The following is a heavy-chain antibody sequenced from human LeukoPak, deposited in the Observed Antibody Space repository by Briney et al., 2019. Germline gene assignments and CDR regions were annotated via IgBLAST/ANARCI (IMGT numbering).Heavy chain of an antibody. J-gene: IGHJ6*03. CDR2: ISSSGSTI. CDR1: GFTFSNYE. D-gene: IGHD4/OR15-4a*01. Sequence: GGSLRLSCAASGFTFSNYEINWVRQAPGKGLEWVSYISSSGSTIYYADSVKGRFTISRDNPKNTLYLQMNSLRAEDTAVYYCANANTYYYYYYMDVWGTGTTVTVSS. V-gene: IGHV3-48*03. CDR3: ANANTYYYYYYMDV.